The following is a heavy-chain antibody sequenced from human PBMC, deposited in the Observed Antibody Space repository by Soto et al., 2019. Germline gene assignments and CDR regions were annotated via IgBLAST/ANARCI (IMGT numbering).Heavy chain of an antibody. V-gene: IGHV3-21*01. CDR1: GFTFSSYS. CDR3: ARAPDPYYYYYSTSLKTRLTISKDTSTNQVVLTMTNMDPVDTATYYCAGIGYCSSASCGYFDY. D-gene: IGHD5-18*01. Sequence: PGGSPRLSCAASGFTFSSYSMNWVRQAPGKGLEWVSSISSSSSYIYYADSVKGRFTISRDNAKNSLYLQMNSLRAEDTAVYYCARAPDPYYYYYSTSLKTRLTISKDTSTNQVVLTMTNMDPVDTATYYCAGIGYCSSASCGYFDYWGQGTLVTVSS. J-gene: IGHJ4*02. CDR2: ISSSSSYI.